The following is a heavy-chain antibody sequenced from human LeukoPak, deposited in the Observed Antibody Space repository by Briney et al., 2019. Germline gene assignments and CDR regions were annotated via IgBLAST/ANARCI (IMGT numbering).Heavy chain of an antibody. CDR1: GYRFTTYW. V-gene: IGHV5-51*01. J-gene: IGHJ4*02. CDR2: IYPDDSDT. CDR3: ARFSSGYFHGY. D-gene: IGHD3-22*01. Sequence: GESLKISCKGSGYRFTTYWIGWVRQMPGKGLEWMGIIYPDDSDTRYSPSFQGQVTISADKSISTAYLQWSSLKASDTAMYYCARFSSGYFHGYWGQGTLVTVSS.